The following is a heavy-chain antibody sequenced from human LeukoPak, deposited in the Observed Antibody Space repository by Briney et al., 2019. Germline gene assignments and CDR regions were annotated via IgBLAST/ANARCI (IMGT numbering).Heavy chain of an antibody. CDR2: ISYSGST. CDR1: GGFISSSSFY. D-gene: IGHD2-15*01. V-gene: IGHV4-39*01. J-gene: IGHJ4*02. Sequence: PSETLSLTCTVSGGFISSSSFYWGWIRQPPGKGLEWIGTISYSGSTYYNPSLKSRVTISVDTSKNQFSLKLSSVTAADTAVYYCARHVRETINQPLLRFDYWGQGTLVTVSS. CDR3: ARHVRETINQPLLRFDY.